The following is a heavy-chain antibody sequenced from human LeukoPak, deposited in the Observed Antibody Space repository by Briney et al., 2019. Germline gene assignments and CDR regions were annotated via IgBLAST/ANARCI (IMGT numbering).Heavy chain of an antibody. J-gene: IGHJ4*02. D-gene: IGHD3-3*01. CDR2: LNQWGNDK. CDR3: ARDYDFWSGYYGY. Sequence: GGSLRLSCAASGFTFNNYWMTWVCQPPGQGLEWGAHLNQWGNDKYYADSVRGRFTISRDNAKNSLYLQMNSLRAEDTAVYYCARDYDFWSGYYGYWGQGTLVTVSS. CDR1: GFTFNNYW. V-gene: IGHV3-7*01.